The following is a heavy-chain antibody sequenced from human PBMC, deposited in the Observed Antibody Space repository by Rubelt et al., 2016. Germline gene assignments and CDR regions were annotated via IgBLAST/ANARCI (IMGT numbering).Heavy chain of an antibody. CDR2: INHSGST. CDR3: ARVQKWFDP. V-gene: IGHV4-34*01. Sequence: QVQLQQWGAGLLKPSETLSLTCAVYGGSFSGYYWSWIRQPPGKVLEWIGEINHSGSTNYHPSLKIRVTRSVDTSKSQFSLKLSSVTAADTAVYYCARVQKWFDPWGQGTLVTVSS. J-gene: IGHJ5*02. CDR1: GGSFSGYY. D-gene: IGHD1-1*01.